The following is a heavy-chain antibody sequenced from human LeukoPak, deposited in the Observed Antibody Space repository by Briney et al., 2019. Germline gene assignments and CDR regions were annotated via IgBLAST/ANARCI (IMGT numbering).Heavy chain of an antibody. D-gene: IGHD3-10*01. CDR2: INPSGGGT. V-gene: IGHV1-46*01. J-gene: IGHJ4*02. CDR3: ARAYGSGSYTLLFFDY. CDR1: GYTFTSYY. Sequence: ASVKVSCKPSGYTFTSYYMHWVRQAPGQGLEWMGIINPSGGGTSYAQKFQGRVTMTRDTSTSTVYMELSSLRSEDTAVYYCARAYGSGSYTLLFFDYWGQGTLVTVSS.